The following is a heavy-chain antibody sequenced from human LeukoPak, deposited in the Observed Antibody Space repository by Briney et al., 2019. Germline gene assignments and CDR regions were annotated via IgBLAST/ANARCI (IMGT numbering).Heavy chain of an antibody. CDR1: GFTFSSYS. Sequence: TGGSLRLSCAASGFTFSSYSMNWVRQAPGKGLEWVSSISSSSSYIYYADSVKGRFTISRDNAKNSLYLQMNSLRAEDTAVYYCARGGQQLVSYFDYWGQGTLVTVSS. J-gene: IGHJ4*02. CDR3: ARGGQQLVSYFDY. D-gene: IGHD6-6*01. V-gene: IGHV3-21*01. CDR2: ISSSSSYI.